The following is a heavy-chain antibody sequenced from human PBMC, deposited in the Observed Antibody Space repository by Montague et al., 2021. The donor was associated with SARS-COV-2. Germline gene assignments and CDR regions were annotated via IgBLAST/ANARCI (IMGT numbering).Heavy chain of an antibody. CDR2: TYYSGVA. J-gene: IGHJ5*02. CDR3: ARSVVGGTYRHTRWFDP. D-gene: IGHD3-16*02. CDR1: GGSVNSGSYH. Sequence: SETLSLTCTVSGGSVNSGSYHWNWIRQPPGKGLEYIGYTYYSGVANYNPSLRSRVTISLDTSKNQFSLNLRSVTAADTAVYYCARSVVGGTYRHTRWFDPWGQGTLVTVFS. V-gene: IGHV4-61*01.